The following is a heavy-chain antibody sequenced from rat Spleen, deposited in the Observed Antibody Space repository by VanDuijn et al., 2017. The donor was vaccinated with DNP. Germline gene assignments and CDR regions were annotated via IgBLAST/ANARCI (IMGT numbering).Heavy chain of an antibody. J-gene: IGHJ3*01. D-gene: IGHD1-1*01. CDR1: GFSITNNYR. Sequence: EVLLQESGPGLVKPSQSLSLTCSVTGFSITNNYRWNWIRKFPGNKLEWMGYINSAGNTNFNPSLKSRISITRDTSKNQLFLQVNSVTTEDTATYYCASTQFSGDVNWFAYWGQGTLVTVSS. V-gene: IGHV3-3*01. CDR2: INSAGNT. CDR3: ASTQFSGDVNWFAY.